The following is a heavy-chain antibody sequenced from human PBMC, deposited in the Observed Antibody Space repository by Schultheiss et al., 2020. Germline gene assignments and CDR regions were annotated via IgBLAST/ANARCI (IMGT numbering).Heavy chain of an antibody. V-gene: IGHV4-61*01. CDR1: GGSVSSSSYY. CDR3: ATEYPAEAYYYHGMDV. CDR2: IYYSGST. Sequence: SETLSLTCTVSGGSVSSSSYYWSWIRQPPGKGLEWIGYIYYSGSTHYNPSLESRVTISVDTSKNQFSLRLSSVTAADTAVYYCATEYPAEAYYYHGMDVWGQGTTVTVSS. J-gene: IGHJ6*02.